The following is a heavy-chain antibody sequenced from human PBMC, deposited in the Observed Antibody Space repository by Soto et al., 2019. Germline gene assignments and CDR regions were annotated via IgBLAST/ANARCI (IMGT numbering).Heavy chain of an antibody. CDR3: ARKRRHCSSTSCYVYDAFDI. D-gene: IGHD2-2*01. Sequence: QVQLVQSGAEVKKPGSSVKVSCKASGGTFSSYTISWVRQAPGQGLEWMGRIIPILGIANYAQKFQGRVTITADKSTSTAYMEPSSLRSEDTAVYYCARKRRHCSSTSCYVYDAFDIWGQGTMVTVSS. J-gene: IGHJ3*02. CDR1: GGTFSSYT. V-gene: IGHV1-69*02. CDR2: IIPILGIA.